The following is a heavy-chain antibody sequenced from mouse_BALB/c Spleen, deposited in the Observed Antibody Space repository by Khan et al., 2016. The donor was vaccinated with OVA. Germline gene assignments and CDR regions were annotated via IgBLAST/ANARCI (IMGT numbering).Heavy chain of an antibody. J-gene: IGHJ2*01. CDR1: GFTFSNYI. V-gene: IGHV5-6-4*01. Sequence: EVELVEPGGGLVKPGGSLKLSCAASGFTFSNYIMSWVRQTPEKRLEWVATISHAGIYTYYPDSVKGRFNISGDNGKNTLYLQMSSLKSEDTAMYYCTRDKYVGGYHFDYWGQGTTLTVSS. CDR3: TRDKYVGGYHFDY. D-gene: IGHD1-1*02. CDR2: ISHAGIYT.